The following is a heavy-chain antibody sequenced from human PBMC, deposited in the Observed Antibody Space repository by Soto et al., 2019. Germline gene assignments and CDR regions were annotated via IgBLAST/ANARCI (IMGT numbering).Heavy chain of an antibody. V-gene: IGHV4-30-4*01. CDR1: GGSISSGDYY. CDR2: IYYSGST. CDR3: ARGIGITIFGVVFDY. D-gene: IGHD3-3*01. J-gene: IGHJ4*02. Sequence: LSLTCTVSGGSISSGDYYWSWIRQPPGKGLEWIGYIYYSGSTYYNPSLKSRVTISVDTSKNQFSLKLSSVTAADTAVYYCARGIGITIFGVVFDYWGQGTLVTVSS.